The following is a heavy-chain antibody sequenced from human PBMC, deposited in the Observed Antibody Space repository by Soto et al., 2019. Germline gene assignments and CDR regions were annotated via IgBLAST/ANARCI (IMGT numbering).Heavy chain of an antibody. CDR2: IYYSGST. D-gene: IGHD2-15*01. Sequence: SETLSLTCTVSGGSINSYYWSWIRQPPGKGLEWIGSIYYSGSTYYNPSLKSRDTISVDTSKNQFSLRLSSVTAADTAVYYCARHYCSGGSCYYFDQWGQGTLVTVSS. J-gene: IGHJ4*02. V-gene: IGHV4-59*08. CDR3: ARHYCSGGSCYYFDQ. CDR1: GGSINSYY.